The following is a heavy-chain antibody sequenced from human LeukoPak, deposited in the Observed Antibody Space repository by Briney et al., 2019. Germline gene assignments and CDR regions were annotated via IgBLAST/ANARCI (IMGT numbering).Heavy chain of an antibody. Sequence: SETLSLTCTVSGGSISSYYWSWIRQPAGKGLEWIGRIYTSGSTNYNPSLKSRVTMSVDTSKNQFSLKLSSVTAADTAVYYCARVIGVRGITMVRGVVGWFDPWGQGTLVTVSS. D-gene: IGHD3-10*01. CDR3: ARVIGVRGITMVRGVVGWFDP. CDR1: GGSISSYY. J-gene: IGHJ5*02. CDR2: IYTSGST. V-gene: IGHV4-4*07.